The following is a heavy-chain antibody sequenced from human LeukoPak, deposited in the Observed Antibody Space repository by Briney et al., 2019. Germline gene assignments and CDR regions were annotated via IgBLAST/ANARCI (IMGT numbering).Heavy chain of an antibody. Sequence: PGGSLRLSCAGSGFTLSIYWMSWVRQAPGKGLEWLANIKQDGSEENYVDSVKGRFTISRDNAKNLLYLQMNSLRAEDTAVYYCAKEVPGTAWGIEYWGQGTLVTVSS. D-gene: IGHD1-7*01. J-gene: IGHJ4*02. CDR3: AKEVPGTAWGIEY. V-gene: IGHV3-7*03. CDR1: GFTLSIYW. CDR2: IKQDGSEE.